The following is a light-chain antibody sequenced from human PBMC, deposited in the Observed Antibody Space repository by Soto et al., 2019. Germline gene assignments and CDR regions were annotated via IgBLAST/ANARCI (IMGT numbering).Light chain of an antibody. Sequence: IVLTPAPGTLSLSPGDRAPPSCGASQSVSSSYVAWYQHRHGLGHRXXIHDASSRATGIPDRFSGTKSGTDFTLTIRRLEPEDAAVYDCQQYGSSPITFGQGTRLEIK. CDR1: QSVSSSY. J-gene: IGKJ5*01. CDR3: QQYGSSPIT. V-gene: IGKV3D-20*01. CDR2: DAS.